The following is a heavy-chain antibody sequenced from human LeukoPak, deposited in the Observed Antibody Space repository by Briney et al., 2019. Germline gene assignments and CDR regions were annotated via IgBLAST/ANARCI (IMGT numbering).Heavy chain of an antibody. Sequence: SQTLSLTCVISGDSVSSNSAAWNWIRQSPSRGLEWLGRTYYRSKWYSYSAVSVKSRIIINPDTSKNQFSLQLNSVTPEDTAVYYCARDWDHYGYYYGMDVWGQGTTVTVSS. CDR2: TYYRSKWYS. J-gene: IGHJ6*02. D-gene: IGHD4-17*01. CDR3: ARDWDHYGYYYGMDV. V-gene: IGHV6-1*01. CDR1: GDSVSSNSAA.